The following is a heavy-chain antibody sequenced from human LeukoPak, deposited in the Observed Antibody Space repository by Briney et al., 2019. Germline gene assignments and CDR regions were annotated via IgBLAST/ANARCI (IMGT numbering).Heavy chain of an antibody. D-gene: IGHD3-10*01. V-gene: IGHV4-59*01. CDR1: GGSSSSYY. J-gene: IGHJ4*02. CDR3: ARDNYSLLDY. Sequence: SETLSLTCTVSGGSSSSYYWSWIRQPPGKGLEWIGYIYYSGSTNYNPSLKSRVTISVDTSKNQFSLKLSSVTAADTAVYYCARDNYSLLDYWGQGTLVTVSS. CDR2: IYYSGST.